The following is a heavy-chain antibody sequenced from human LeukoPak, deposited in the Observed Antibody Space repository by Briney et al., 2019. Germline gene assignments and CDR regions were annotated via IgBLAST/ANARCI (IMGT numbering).Heavy chain of an antibody. CDR3: AKEVPVWYYFDY. CDR1: GFTFSSYA. CDR2: ISYDGSNK. Sequence: PGRSLRLSCAASGFTFSSYAMHWVRQAPGKGLEWVAVISYDGSNKYYADSVKGRFTISRDNSKNTLYLQMNSLRAEDTAVYYCAKEVPVWYYFDYWGQGTLVTVSS. J-gene: IGHJ4*02. V-gene: IGHV3-30-3*01. D-gene: IGHD3-16*01.